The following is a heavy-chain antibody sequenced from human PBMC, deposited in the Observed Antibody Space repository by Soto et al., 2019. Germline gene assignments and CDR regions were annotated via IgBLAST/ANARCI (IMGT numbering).Heavy chain of an antibody. J-gene: IGHJ6*02. D-gene: IGHD3-3*01. V-gene: IGHV3-21*01. CDR3: ARDYRFAVVSGMDV. CDR1: GFTVSSYS. CDR2: ISTSSDI. Sequence: EVQLVESEGGLVKPGGSLRLSCAASGFTVSSYSMNWVRQAPGKGLEWVSSISTSSDIYYADSVKGRFTISRDNAKNSLYLQMNSLRAEDTAVYFCARDYRFAVVSGMDVWGQGTTVTVSS.